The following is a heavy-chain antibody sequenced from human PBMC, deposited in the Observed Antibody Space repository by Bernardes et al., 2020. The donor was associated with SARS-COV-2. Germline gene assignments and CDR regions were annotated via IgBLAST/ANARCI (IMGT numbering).Heavy chain of an antibody. J-gene: IGHJ6*02. CDR3: ARTMANHEYYYYYYGMDV. CDR1: GYSFTSYW. Sequence: GESLKISCKGSGYSFTSYWIGWVRQMPGKGLEWMGIIYPGYSDTRYSPSFQGQVTISADKSISTAYLQWSSLKASDTAMYYCARTMANHEYYYYYYGMDVWGQGTTVTVSS. CDR2: IYPGYSDT. V-gene: IGHV5-51*01. D-gene: IGHD3-10*01.